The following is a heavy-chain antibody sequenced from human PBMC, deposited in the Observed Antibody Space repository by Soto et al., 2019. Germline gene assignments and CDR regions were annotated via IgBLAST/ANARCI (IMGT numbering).Heavy chain of an antibody. V-gene: IGHV4-4*02. Sequence: QVQLQESGPGLVKPSGALSLTCAVSNGCISSDNWWSWVRQPPGKGLEWMGEIFHSGTANYNPSTISRITISVDKSKNQCSLEMNAATAADSAVYYWARGGGWLFDHWGQGTMVTVSS. CDR2: IFHSGTA. CDR3: ARGGGWLFDH. J-gene: IGHJ4*03. CDR1: NGCISSDNW. D-gene: IGHD6-19*01.